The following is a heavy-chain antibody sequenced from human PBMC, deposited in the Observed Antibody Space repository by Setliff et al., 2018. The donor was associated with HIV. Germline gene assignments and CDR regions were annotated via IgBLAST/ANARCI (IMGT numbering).Heavy chain of an antibody. V-gene: IGHV1-3*01. J-gene: IGHJ4*02. CDR1: GYTFTSYA. D-gene: IGHD6-13*01. CDR2: INAGNGNT. Sequence: ASVKVSCKASGYTFTSYAMHWVRQAPGQRLEWMGWINAGNGNTKYSQKFQGRVTITRDTSASTAYMELSSLRSEDTAVYYCAREGVAADDDEWYFFDHWGQGTLVTVSS. CDR3: AREGVAADDDEWYFFDH.